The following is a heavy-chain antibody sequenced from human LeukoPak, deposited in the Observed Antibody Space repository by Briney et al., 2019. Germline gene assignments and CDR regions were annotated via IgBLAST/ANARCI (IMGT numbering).Heavy chain of an antibody. CDR1: GGSISSSSYY. Sequence: SETLSLTCTVSGGSISSSSYYWGWIRQPPGKGLEWIGSIYYSGSTYYNPSLESRVTISVDTSKNQFSLKLSSVTAADTAVYYCARHLYGSGSYSPVYYYYYMDVWGKGTTVTVSS. CDR3: ARHLYGSGSYSPVYYYYYMDV. D-gene: IGHD3-10*01. J-gene: IGHJ6*03. CDR2: IYYSGST. V-gene: IGHV4-39*01.